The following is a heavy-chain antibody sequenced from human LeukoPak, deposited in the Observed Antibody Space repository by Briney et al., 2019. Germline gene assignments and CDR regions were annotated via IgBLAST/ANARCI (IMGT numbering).Heavy chain of an antibody. J-gene: IGHJ4*02. V-gene: IGHV4-61*02. CDR3: ASLYTYCDYDY. CDR1: GGSISSGSYY. CDR2: IYTSGST. Sequence: SETLSLTCTVSGGSISSGSYYWSWIRQPAGKGLEWIGRIYTSGSTNYNPSLKSRVTISVDTSKNQFSLKLSSVTAADTAVYYCASLYTYCDYDYWGQGTLVTVSS. D-gene: IGHD1-26*01.